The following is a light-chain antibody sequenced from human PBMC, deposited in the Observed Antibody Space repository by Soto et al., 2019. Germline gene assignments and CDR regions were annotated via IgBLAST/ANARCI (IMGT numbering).Light chain of an antibody. V-gene: IGLV2-11*01. CDR2: DVT. Sequence: QSALTQPRSVSGSPGQSVTISCTGTNGDVGGYNYVSWYQQHPGKAPKVMIYDVTKRPSGVPDRFSGSKSGNTASLTITGLQAGDEADYYCCSHAGSYTYVFGTGTKVTVL. J-gene: IGLJ1*01. CDR3: CSHAGSYTYV. CDR1: NGDVGGYNY.